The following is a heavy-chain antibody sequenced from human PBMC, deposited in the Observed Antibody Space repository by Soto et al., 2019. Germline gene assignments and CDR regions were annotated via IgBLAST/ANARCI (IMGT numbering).Heavy chain of an antibody. V-gene: IGHV4-59*01. D-gene: IGHD1-26*01. CDR3: ARAGKMATKEWFDP. Sequence: PSETLSLTCTVSGGSISSYYWSWIRQPPGKGLEWIGYIYYSGSTNYNPSLKSRVTISVDTSKNQFSLKLSSVTAADTAVYYCARAGKMATKEWFDPWGQGNLVTVS. J-gene: IGHJ5*02. CDR1: GGSISSYY. CDR2: IYYSGST.